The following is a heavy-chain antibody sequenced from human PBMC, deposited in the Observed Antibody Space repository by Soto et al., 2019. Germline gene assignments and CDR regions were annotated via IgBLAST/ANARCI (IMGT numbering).Heavy chain of an antibody. D-gene: IGHD6-13*01. J-gene: IGHJ5*02. V-gene: IGHV4-34*01. CDR3: ARLGRQQLVRRNWFDL. CDR2: ITHSGST. CDR1: GGSFSSYY. Sequence: QVQLQQWGAGLLKPSETLSLTCAVYGGSFSSYYWSWIRQPPGKGLEWIGEITHSGSTNYNPSLNSRVTISVDTSKNQFSLKLSSVTAADTAVYYCARLGRQQLVRRNWFDLWGQGTLVTVSS.